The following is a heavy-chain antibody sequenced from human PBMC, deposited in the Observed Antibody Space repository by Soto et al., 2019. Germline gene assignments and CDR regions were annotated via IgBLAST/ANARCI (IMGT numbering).Heavy chain of an antibody. CDR3: ARVPDR. CDR1: GGYISSRGYY. CDR2: IYHSGST. D-gene: IGHD2-2*01. Sequence: PSEPLSLTYSVFGGYISSRGYYWGWIRQPPGKGLEWIGYIYHSGSTYYNPSLKSRVTISVDRSKNQFSLKLSSVTAADTAVYYCARVPDRWGQGTLVTVSS. J-gene: IGHJ5*02. V-gene: IGHV4-30-2*01.